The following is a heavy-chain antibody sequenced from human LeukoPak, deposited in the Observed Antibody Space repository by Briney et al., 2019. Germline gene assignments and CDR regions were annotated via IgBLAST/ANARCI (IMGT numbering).Heavy chain of an antibody. V-gene: IGHV4-34*01. CDR3: ARGRMDYDILTGYLGY. J-gene: IGHJ4*02. D-gene: IGHD3-9*01. Sequence: SSETLSLTCAVYGGSFSGYYWSWIRLPPGKGLEWIGEINHSGSTNYNPSLKSRVTISVDTSKNQFSLKLSSVTAADTAVYYCARGRMDYDILTGYLGYWGQGTLVTVSS. CDR1: GGSFSGYY. CDR2: INHSGST.